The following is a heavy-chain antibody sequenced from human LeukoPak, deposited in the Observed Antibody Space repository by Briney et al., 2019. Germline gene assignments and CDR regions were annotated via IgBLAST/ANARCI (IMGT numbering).Heavy chain of an antibody. CDR2: IWYDGSNK. Sequence: PGGSLRLSCAASGFTFSNYGVHWVRQAPGKGLEWVAVIWYDGSNKYYADSVKGRFTLSRDNSKNTLFLQMNSLRPEDTAVYFCARDLTQLALFDYWGQGTLVTVSS. D-gene: IGHD6-13*01. V-gene: IGHV3-33*01. J-gene: IGHJ4*02. CDR3: ARDLTQLALFDY. CDR1: GFTFSNYG.